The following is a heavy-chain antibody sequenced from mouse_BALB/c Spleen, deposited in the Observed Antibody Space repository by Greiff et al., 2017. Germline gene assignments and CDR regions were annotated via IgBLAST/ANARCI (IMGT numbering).Heavy chain of an antibody. CDR1: GYTFTSYW. D-gene: IGHD1-3*01. CDR3: TAHWDY. CDR2: IYPGSGST. Sequence: LQQPGSELVRPGASVKLSCKASGYTFTSYWMHWVKQRPGQGLEWIGNIYPGSGSTNYDEKFKSKATLTVDTSSSTAYMQLSSLTSEDSAVYYCTAHWDYWGQGTTLTVSS. J-gene: IGHJ2*01. V-gene: IGHV1S22*01.